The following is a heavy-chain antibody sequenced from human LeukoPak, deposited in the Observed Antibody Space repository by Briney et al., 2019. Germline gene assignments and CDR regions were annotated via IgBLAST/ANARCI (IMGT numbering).Heavy chain of an antibody. CDR1: GGSISSTSYY. CDR2: IYHSGST. J-gene: IGHJ4*02. CDR3: ARAPYYYGSGSYFLFDY. D-gene: IGHD3-10*01. V-gene: IGHV4-30-2*01. Sequence: SETLSLTCTASGGSISSTSYYWGWIRQPPGKGLEWIGYIYHSGSTYYNPSLKSRVTISVDRSKNQFSLKLSSVTAADTAVYYCARAPYYYGSGSYFLFDYWGRGTLVTVSS.